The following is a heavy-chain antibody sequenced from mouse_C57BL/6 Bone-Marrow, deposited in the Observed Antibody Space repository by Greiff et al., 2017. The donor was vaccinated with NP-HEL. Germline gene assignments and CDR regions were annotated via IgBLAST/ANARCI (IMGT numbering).Heavy chain of an antibody. J-gene: IGHJ2*01. D-gene: IGHD1-1*01. V-gene: IGHV1-81*01. CDR1: GYTFTSYG. CDR3: ARPLYYYGSSYVDY. CDR2: IYPRSGNT. Sequence: LVESGAELARPGASVKLSCKASGYTFTSYGISWVKQRTGQGLEWIGEIYPRSGNTYYNEKFKGKATLTADKSSSTAYMELRSLTSEDSAVYFCARPLYYYGSSYVDYWGQGTTLTVSS.